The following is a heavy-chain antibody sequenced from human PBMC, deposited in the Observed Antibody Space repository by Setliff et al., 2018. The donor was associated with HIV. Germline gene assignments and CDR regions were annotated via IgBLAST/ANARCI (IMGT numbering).Heavy chain of an antibody. CDR3: AKAGDYYDRTTFDS. Sequence: PGGSLRLSCAVSGVPFSGCAMSWVRQAQGKGLAWVSGLSGSGVGTYYAGSGKGRFTISRDNSKNTLYLQMNSLRAEDTAVYYCAKAGDYYDRTTFDSWGQGTLVTVSS. V-gene: IGHV3-23*01. D-gene: IGHD3-22*01. CDR2: LSGSGVGT. CDR1: GVPFSGCA. J-gene: IGHJ4*02.